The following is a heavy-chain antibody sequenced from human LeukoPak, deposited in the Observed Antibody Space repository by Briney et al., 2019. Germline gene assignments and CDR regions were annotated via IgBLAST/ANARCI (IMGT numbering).Heavy chain of an antibody. Sequence: GGSLRLSCAASGFTFSSYGMHWVRQAPGKGLAWVAVIWYDGSNKYYADSVKGRFTISRDNSKNTLYLQMNSLRAEDTAVYYCARDLEEYYYDSSGYLNAFDIWGQGTMVTVSS. CDR3: ARDLEEYYYDSSGYLNAFDI. J-gene: IGHJ3*02. CDR2: IWYDGSNK. CDR1: GFTFSSYG. V-gene: IGHV3-33*01. D-gene: IGHD3-22*01.